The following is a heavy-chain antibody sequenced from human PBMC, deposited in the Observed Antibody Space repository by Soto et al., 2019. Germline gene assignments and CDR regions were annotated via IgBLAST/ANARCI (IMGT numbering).Heavy chain of an antibody. V-gene: IGHV1-69*02. Sequence: SVKVSCKASGGTFSSYTISWVRQAPGQGLEWMGRIIPILGIANYAQKFQGRVTITADKSTSTAYMELSSLRSEDTAVCYCASGRDWNDYYMDVWGKGTTVTVSS. D-gene: IGHD1-1*01. CDR1: GGTFSSYT. CDR2: IIPILGIA. J-gene: IGHJ6*03. CDR3: ASGRDWNDYYMDV.